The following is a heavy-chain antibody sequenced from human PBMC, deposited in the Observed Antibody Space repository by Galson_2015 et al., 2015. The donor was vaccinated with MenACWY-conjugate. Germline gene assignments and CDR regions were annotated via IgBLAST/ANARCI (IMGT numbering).Heavy chain of an antibody. J-gene: IGHJ4*02. D-gene: IGHD5-18*01. CDR1: GFTFSAYW. CDR2: IKPDGSVK. CDR3: ARAWIQLWSSDN. V-gene: IGHV3-7*03. Sequence: SLRLSCAASGFTFSAYWMNWVRQAPGKGLEWVANIKPDGSVKYYVDSVKGRFTISRDNAKNLVYLQMNSLRVEDTAVYYCARAWIQLWSSDNWGQGILVTVSS.